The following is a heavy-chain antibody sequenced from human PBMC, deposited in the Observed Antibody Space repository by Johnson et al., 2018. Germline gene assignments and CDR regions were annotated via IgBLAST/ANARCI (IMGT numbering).Heavy chain of an antibody. CDR1: GFTFDDYA. J-gene: IGHJ6*03. CDR3: AKGGWGFGELGYYYMDV. D-gene: IGHD3-10*01. V-gene: IGHV3-43D*03. Sequence: EVQLVESGGVVVQPGGSXRLSCAASGFTFDDYAMHWVRQAPGKGLEWVSLISWDGGSTYYADSVKGRFTISRENSKNSLYLQMNSLRAEDNAVYYCAKGGWGFGELGYYYMDVWGKGTTVTVSS. CDR2: ISWDGGST.